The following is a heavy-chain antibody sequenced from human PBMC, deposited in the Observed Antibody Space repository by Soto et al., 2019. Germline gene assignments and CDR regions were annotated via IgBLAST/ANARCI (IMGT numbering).Heavy chain of an antibody. D-gene: IGHD1-1*01. Sequence: EVQLLESGGGLVQPGGSLRLPCAASGFTFSSYAMSWVRQAPGKGLEWVSAISGSGGTTYYADSVKGRFSISRDNSKNTLYLQMYSLRAEDTGVYYCAKGGTSVGVHYYFDYWGQGTLVTGSS. CDR1: GFTFSSYA. CDR2: ISGSGGTT. J-gene: IGHJ4*02. V-gene: IGHV3-23*01. CDR3: AKGGTSVGVHYYFDY.